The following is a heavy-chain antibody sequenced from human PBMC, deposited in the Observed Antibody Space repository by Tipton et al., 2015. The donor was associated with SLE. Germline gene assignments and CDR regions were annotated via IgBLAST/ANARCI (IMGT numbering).Heavy chain of an antibody. Sequence: LRLSCTVSGGSISSSSYYWGWIRQPPGKGLEWIGSIYHTGSTYYNPSLKSRVTISLDTSKNQFSLSLTSVTAADTAVYYCARHDFRAVTPDSWGQGTLVTVSS. D-gene: IGHD3-3*01. J-gene: IGHJ4*02. V-gene: IGHV4-39*01. CDR3: ARHDFRAVTPDS. CDR2: IYHTGST. CDR1: GGSISSSSYY.